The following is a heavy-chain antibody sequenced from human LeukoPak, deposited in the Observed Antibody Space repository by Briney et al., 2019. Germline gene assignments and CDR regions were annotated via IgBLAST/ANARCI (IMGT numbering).Heavy chain of an antibody. CDR2: IDPNSGGT. V-gene: IGHV1-2*02. CDR1: GYTFTGYS. CDR3: ARGGNIWSGSRPYFDY. D-gene: IGHD3-3*01. J-gene: IGHJ4*02. Sequence: ASVKVPCKASGYTFTGYSTQWVPQAPGQGLGWMGWIDPNSGGTNYAQKFQGRVIMTRDTSISTAYMELSRLRSDDTAVYYCARGGNIWSGSRPYFDYWGQRTLVTVSS.